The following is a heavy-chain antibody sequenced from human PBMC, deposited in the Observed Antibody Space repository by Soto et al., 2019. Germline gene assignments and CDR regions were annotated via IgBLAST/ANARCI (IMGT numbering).Heavy chain of an antibody. V-gene: IGHV3-23*01. CDR1: GFTFSSYA. D-gene: IGHD3-3*01. J-gene: IGHJ4*02. Sequence: GGSLRPSCAASGFTFSSYAMSWVRQAPGKGLEWVSAISGSGGSTYYADSVKGRFTISRDNSKNTLYLQMNSLRAEDTAVYYCAKDLSYDFWSGNLDYFDYWGQGTLVTVS. CDR3: AKDLSYDFWSGNLDYFDY. CDR2: ISGSGGST.